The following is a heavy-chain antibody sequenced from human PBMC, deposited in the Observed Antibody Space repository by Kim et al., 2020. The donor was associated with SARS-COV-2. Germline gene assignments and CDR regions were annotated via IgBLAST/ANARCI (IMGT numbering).Heavy chain of an antibody. V-gene: IGHV1-69*04. J-gene: IGHJ5*02. CDR2: IIPILGIA. CDR1: GGTFSSYA. D-gene: IGHD5-12*01. Sequence: SVKVSCNASGGTFSSYAISWVRQAPGQGLEWMGRIIPILGIANYAQKFQGRVTFTADKSTSTAYMELSSLRSEDTAVYYCARDPSSGYEVLGWFAPFGQGTLVTVSA. CDR3: ARDPSSGYEVLGWFAP.